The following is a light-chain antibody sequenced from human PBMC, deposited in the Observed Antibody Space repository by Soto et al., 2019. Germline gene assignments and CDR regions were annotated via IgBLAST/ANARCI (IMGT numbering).Light chain of an antibody. Sequence: QSALTQPAFVSGSTGQSITISCSGTSSDVGGYKLVSWFQQHPGKVPKLMISEVTQRPSGVSDRFSGSKSGNTASLTISGLQAEDEADYYCYSYAGNSIYVFGTGTKVTVL. V-gene: IGLV2-23*02. J-gene: IGLJ1*01. CDR2: EVT. CDR1: SSDVGGYKL. CDR3: YSYAGNSIYV.